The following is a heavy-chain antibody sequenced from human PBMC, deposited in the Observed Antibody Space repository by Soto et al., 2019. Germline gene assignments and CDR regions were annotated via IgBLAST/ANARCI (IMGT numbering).Heavy chain of an antibody. D-gene: IGHD3-3*01. V-gene: IGHV5-51*01. CDR2: IYPGDSDT. J-gene: IGHJ5*02. CDR3: ARRRVLRFLEWSDWFDP. Sequence: GESLKISCNGSGYSFTIYCIGLVLQMPGKGLEWMGIIYPGDSDTRYSPSFQGQVTISADKSISTAYLQWSSLKASDTAMYYCARRRVLRFLEWSDWFDPWGQGTLVTVSS. CDR1: GYSFTIYC.